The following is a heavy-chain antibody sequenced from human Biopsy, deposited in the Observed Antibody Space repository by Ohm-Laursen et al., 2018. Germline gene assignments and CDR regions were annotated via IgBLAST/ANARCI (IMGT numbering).Heavy chain of an antibody. J-gene: IGHJ4*02. Sequence: GTLSLTCTVSGGSISSYYWTWIRQPPGKGLEWIGDVYYSGSTNRNPSLKSRVTILVDTSKNQFSLKLSSVTAADTAVYYCARLGSGDYFPTFFDFWGQGALGTVSS. CDR3: ARLGSGDYFPTFFDF. V-gene: IGHV4-59*12. CDR1: GGSISSYY. CDR2: VYYSGST. D-gene: IGHD5-12*01.